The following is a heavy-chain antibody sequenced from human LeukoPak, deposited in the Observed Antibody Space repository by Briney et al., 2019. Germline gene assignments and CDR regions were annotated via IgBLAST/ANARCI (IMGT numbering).Heavy chain of an antibody. J-gene: IGHJ5*02. D-gene: IGHD1-1*01. V-gene: IGHV3-30*02. CDR2: LRYDGSNK. CDR1: GFTFRNYG. Sequence: GGSLRLSCVASGFTFRNYGMHWVRQSPGKGLEWVAFLRYDGSNKYYADSVKGRFTISRDNSKNTLYLQMNSLRVEDTALYYWTKDYGLTGTGGSWLNAWGQGILVTVSS. CDR3: TKDYGLTGTGGSWLNA.